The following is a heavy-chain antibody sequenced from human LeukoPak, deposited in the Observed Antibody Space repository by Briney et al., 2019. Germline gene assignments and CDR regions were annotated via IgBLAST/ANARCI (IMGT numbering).Heavy chain of an antibody. CDR3: ARGGSDYYNYYYYYMDV. CDR2: IYYSGST. Sequence: PSETLSLTCTVSGGSISSYYWSWIRQPPGKGLEWIGYIYYSGSTNYNPSLKSRVTVSVDTSKNQFSLKLSSVTAADTAVYYCARGGSDYYNYYYYYMDVWGKGTTVTVSS. D-gene: IGHD3-3*01. J-gene: IGHJ6*03. V-gene: IGHV4-59*08. CDR1: GGSISSYY.